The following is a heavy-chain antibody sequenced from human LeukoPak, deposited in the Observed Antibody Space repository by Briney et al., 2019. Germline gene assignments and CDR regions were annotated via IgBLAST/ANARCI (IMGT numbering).Heavy chain of an antibody. J-gene: IGHJ4*02. CDR2: IYYSGST. V-gene: IGHV4-59*01. Sequence: SETLSLTCTVSGGSISSYYWSWIRQPPGKGLEWIGYIYYSGSTNYNPSLKSRVTISVDTSKNQFSLKLSSVTAADTAVYYCARSGVVVGATSPFDYWGRGTLVTVSS. CDR1: GGSISSYY. CDR3: ARSGVVVGATSPFDY. D-gene: IGHD1-26*01.